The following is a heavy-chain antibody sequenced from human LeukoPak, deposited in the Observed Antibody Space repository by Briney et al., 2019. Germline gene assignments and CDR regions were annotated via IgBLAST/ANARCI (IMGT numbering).Heavy chain of an antibody. J-gene: IGHJ6*04. CDR2: ISSSGSTI. CDR3: AELGITMIGGV. D-gene: IGHD3-10*02. V-gene: IGHV3-48*03. Sequence: PGGSLRLSCAASGFTFSSYEMNWVRQAPGKGLEWVSYISSSGSTIYYADSVKGRLTISRDNAKNSLYLQTNSLRAEDTAVYYCAELGITMIGGVWGKGTTVTISS. CDR1: GFTFSSYE.